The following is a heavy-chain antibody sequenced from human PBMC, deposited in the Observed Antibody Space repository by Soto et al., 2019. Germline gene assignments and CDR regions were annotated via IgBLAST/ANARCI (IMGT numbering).Heavy chain of an antibody. CDR3: ARGYYDGSGSSMDIFDY. CDR1: GFTFSTYT. V-gene: IGHV1-69*02. CDR2: IIPIVDIA. D-gene: IGHD3-10*01. J-gene: IGHJ4*02. Sequence: QVQLVQSGAEVKKPGSSVKVSCKASGFTFSTYTITWVRQAPGQGLEWMGKIIPIVDIANYAQKFQGRVTITADKSTSTAYMELSSLRSEDTAVYYCARGYYDGSGSSMDIFDYWGQGTLVTVSS.